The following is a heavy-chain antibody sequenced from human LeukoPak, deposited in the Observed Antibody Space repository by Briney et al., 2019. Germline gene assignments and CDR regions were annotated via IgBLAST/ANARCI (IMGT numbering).Heavy chain of an antibody. CDR2: IYGGEST. D-gene: IGHD6-13*01. V-gene: IGHV3-66*02. CDR3: VRTWGSGYSAPPGD. J-gene: IGHJ4*02. Sequence: PGGSLRLSCAVSGFSVSANYMYWVRQTPGKGLQWVSSIYGGESTNYADSVRGRFTISRDNSKNTLYLQMNSLGAEDTAVYYCVRTWGSGYSAPPGDWGQGSLVTVSS. CDR1: GFSVSANY.